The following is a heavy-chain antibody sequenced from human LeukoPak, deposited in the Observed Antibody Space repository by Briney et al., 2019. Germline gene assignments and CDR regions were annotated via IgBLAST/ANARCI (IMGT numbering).Heavy chain of an antibody. CDR1: GGSFSNYY. CDR3: APIFGDYSDFDS. Sequence: PSETLSLTCAVYGGSFSNYYSSWVRQPPGKGLEWIGEITHHGSTNYNPSLKSRVTILVDTSKSQFSLRLTSVAAADTAVYYCAPIFGDYSDFDSWGQGTLVTVSS. D-gene: IGHD4-17*01. V-gene: IGHV4-34*01. CDR2: ITHHGST. J-gene: IGHJ4*02.